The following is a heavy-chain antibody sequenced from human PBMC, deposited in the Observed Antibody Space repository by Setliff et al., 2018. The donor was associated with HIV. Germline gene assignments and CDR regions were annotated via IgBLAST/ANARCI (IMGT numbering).Heavy chain of an antibody. CDR2: ISAGNGNT. Sequence: ASVKVSCKASGYTFTSYAMHWVRQAPGQRLEWMGWISAGNGNTKYSQKFQGRVTITRDTSASPAYMELSSLRSEATAVYYCARDRNYYDRGGYFDLWGSGTLVTVSS. J-gene: IGHJ2*01. V-gene: IGHV1-3*01. CDR3: ARDRNYYDRGGYFDL. D-gene: IGHD3-22*01. CDR1: GYTFTSYA.